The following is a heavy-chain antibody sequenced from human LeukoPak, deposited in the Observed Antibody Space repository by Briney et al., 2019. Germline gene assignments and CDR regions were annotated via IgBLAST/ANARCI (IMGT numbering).Heavy chain of an antibody. J-gene: IGHJ4*02. CDR3: ATADDSGSYYEY. CDR2: FDPEDGET. Sequence: ASVKVSCKVSGYTLTELSMHWVRQDPGKGLEWMGGFDPEDGETIYAQKFQGRVTMTEDTSTDTAYMELSSLRSEDTAVYYCATADDSGSYYEYWGQGTLVTVSS. V-gene: IGHV1-24*01. CDR1: GYTLTELS. D-gene: IGHD1-26*01.